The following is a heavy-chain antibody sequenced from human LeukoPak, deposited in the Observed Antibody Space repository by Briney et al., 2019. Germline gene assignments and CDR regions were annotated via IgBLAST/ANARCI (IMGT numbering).Heavy chain of an antibody. D-gene: IGHD3/OR15-3a*01. J-gene: IGHJ4*02. Sequence: ASVKVSCKASGYTFTGYYMHWVRQAPGQGLEWMGWINPNSGGTNYTQKFQGRVTMTRDTSISTAYMGLSRLRSDDTAVYYCARKDWFGRGTFDYWGQGTLVTVSS. CDR2: INPNSGGT. V-gene: IGHV1-2*02. CDR3: ARKDWFGRGTFDY. CDR1: GYTFTGYY.